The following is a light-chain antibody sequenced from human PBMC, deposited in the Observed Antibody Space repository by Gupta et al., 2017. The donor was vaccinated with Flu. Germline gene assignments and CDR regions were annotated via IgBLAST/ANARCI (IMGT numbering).Light chain of an antibody. CDR1: SSDVGAYNY. V-gene: IGLV2-11*01. J-gene: IGLJ1*01. Sequence: SPLTQPPSVSGSPGQSVTISCTGTSSDVGAYNYVSWYQHHPGKAPKVMIYDVSLRPSGVPDRFSGSKSANTASLTISGLQAEDEADYYCCSYAGSSTFVFGTGTKVTVL. CDR3: CSYAGSSTFV. CDR2: DVS.